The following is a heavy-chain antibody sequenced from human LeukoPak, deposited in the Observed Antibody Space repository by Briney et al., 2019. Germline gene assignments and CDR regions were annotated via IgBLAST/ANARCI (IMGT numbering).Heavy chain of an antibody. D-gene: IGHD3-10*01. CDR3: ASSHYYGSGFDP. CDR1: GFTFSSYG. J-gene: IGHJ5*02. Sequence: GGSLRLSCAASGFTFSSYGMHWVRQAPGKGLEWVAVISYDGSNKYYADSVKGRFTISRDNSKNTLYLQMNSLRAEDTAVYYCASSHYYGSGFDPWGQGTLVSVTS. V-gene: IGHV3-30*03. CDR2: ISYDGSNK.